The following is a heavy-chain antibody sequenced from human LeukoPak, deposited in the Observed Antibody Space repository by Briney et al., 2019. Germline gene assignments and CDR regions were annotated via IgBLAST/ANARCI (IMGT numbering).Heavy chain of an antibody. CDR1: GDSISSAFYY. CDR2: IYHSGTT. D-gene: IGHD4-23*01. CDR3: ARNLGAVVTPGWAYDI. J-gene: IGHJ3*02. Sequence: LSQTLSLTCTVSGDSISSAFYYWSWIRRHPGKGLEWIGYIYHSGTTYYNPSLKTRVTMSLDTSRNQFSLKVYSVTAADTAVYYCARNLGAVVTPGWAYDIWGQGTMVTVSS. V-gene: IGHV4-31*03.